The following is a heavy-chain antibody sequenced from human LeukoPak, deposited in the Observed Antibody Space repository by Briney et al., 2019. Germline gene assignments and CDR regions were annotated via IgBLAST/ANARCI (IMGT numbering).Heavy chain of an antibody. CDR1: GDSISSGGYF. V-gene: IGHV4-30-2*01. CDR3: ARAEYSGYDYNAFDI. D-gene: IGHD5-12*01. CDR2: FYHSGST. Sequence: PSETLSLTCAVSGDSISSGGYFWSWVRQPPGKGRGWIGCFYHSGSTYYNPSLKSRVTISVDRSKNQFSLKLSSVPAADTAVYYCARAEYSGYDYNAFDIWGQGTMVTVSS. J-gene: IGHJ3*02.